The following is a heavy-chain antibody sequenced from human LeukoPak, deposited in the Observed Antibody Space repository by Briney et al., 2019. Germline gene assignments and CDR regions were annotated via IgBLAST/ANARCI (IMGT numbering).Heavy chain of an antibody. CDR3: ARDGPEEMATITGLGFDY. V-gene: IGHV1-46*01. D-gene: IGHD5-24*01. Sequence: GASVKVSCKASGYTFTSYYMHWVRQAPGQGLEWMGIINPSGGSTSYAQKFQGRVTMTRDTSTSTVYMELSSLRSEDTAVYYCARDGPEEMATITGLGFDYWGQGTLVTVSP. J-gene: IGHJ4*02. CDR2: INPSGGST. CDR1: GYTFTSYY.